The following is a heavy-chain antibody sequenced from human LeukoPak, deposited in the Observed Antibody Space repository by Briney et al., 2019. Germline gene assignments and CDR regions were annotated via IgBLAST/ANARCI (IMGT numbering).Heavy chain of an antibody. CDR1: GGSLSSSSYY. D-gene: IGHD6-25*01. J-gene: IGHJ5*02. V-gene: IGHV4-39*01. CDR2: IYYSGST. CDR3: ARRPPYSSARWGFDP. Sequence: PSETLSLTCTVSGGSLSSSSYYWGWIRQPPGKGLEWIGSIYYSGSTYYNPSLKSRVTISVDTSKNQFSLKLSSVTAADTAVYYCARRPPYSSARWGFDPWGQGTLVTVSS.